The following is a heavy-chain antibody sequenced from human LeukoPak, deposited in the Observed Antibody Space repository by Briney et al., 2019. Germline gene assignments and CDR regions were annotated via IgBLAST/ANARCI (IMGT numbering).Heavy chain of an antibody. D-gene: IGHD3-3*02. Sequence: PGGSLRLSCAASGFTFSSYAMHWVRQAPGKGLEWVAVISYDRSITYYADSVKGRFTISRDNSKNTLYLQMNSLRAEDTAVYYCARGPISYYYGMDVWGQGTTVTVSS. V-gene: IGHV3-30*14. CDR3: ARGPISYYYGMDV. CDR1: GFTFSSYA. CDR2: ISYDRSIT. J-gene: IGHJ6*02.